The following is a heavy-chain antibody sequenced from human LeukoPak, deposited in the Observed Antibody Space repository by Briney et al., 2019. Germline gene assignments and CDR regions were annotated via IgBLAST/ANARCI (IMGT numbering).Heavy chain of an antibody. J-gene: IGHJ4*02. CDR2: IYYSGST. D-gene: IGHD2-21*02. V-gene: IGHV4-59*01. CDR3: VRAPYCGGDCYFYFDY. CDR1: VGSISSYY. Sequence: SETLSLTCTVPVGSISSYYWSWIRQPPGKGLEWIGDIYYSGSTNYNPSLKSRVTISVDTSKNQFSLKLSSVTAADTAVSYCVRAPYCGGDCYFYFDYWGQGTLVTVSS.